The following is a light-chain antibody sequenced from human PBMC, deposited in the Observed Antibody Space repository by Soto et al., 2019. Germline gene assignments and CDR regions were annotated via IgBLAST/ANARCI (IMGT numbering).Light chain of an antibody. CDR3: QTWGTGIWV. CDR1: SGHSSYA. Sequence: QPVLTQSPSASASLGASVKLTCTLSSGHSSYAIAWHQQLPEKGPRFLMKLNSDGSHSKGDGIPDRYSGSSSGAERYLTISSLQSEDEADYYFQTWGTGIWVFGGGTKLTVL. V-gene: IGLV4-69*01. J-gene: IGLJ3*02. CDR2: LNSDGSH.